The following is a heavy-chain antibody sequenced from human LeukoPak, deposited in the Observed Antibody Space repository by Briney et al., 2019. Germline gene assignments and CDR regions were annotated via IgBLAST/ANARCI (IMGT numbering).Heavy chain of an antibody. CDR2: IWYDGSKK. J-gene: IGHJ4*02. CDR3: ARDFGEFDYFDY. D-gene: IGHD3-10*01. V-gene: IGHV3-33*01. Sequence: VQPGRSLRLSCEGSGFTFSNYGIHWVRQAPGKGLEWVAVIWYDGSKKYYEDSAKGRFIISRDNSKNMVYLQMNSLRVEDTAVYYCARDFGEFDYFDYWGQGTLVTVSS. CDR1: GFTFSNYG.